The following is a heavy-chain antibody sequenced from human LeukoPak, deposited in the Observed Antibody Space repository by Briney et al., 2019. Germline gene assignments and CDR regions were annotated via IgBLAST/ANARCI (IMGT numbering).Heavy chain of an antibody. V-gene: IGHV1-46*01. CDR2: MSPNGDST. Sequence: GASVTLSCKASGYPFTKFYMHWVRQAPGHGLEWMGLMSPNGDSTLYSQKFQGRVTMTRDRSTSTDYMELSSLRSEDTAVYYCARDNSDTVKGECSGACYWWFDPWGQGTLVTVSS. J-gene: IGHJ5*02. D-gene: IGHD6-19*01. CDR3: ARDNSDTVKGECSGACYWWFDP. CDR1: GYPFTKFY.